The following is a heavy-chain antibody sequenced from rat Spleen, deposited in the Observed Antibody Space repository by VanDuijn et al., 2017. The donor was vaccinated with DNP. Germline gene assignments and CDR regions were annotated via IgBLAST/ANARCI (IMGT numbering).Heavy chain of an antibody. V-gene: IGHV5-46*01. CDR1: GFIFSSFP. J-gene: IGHJ1*01. CDR3: ARWSSSHWYFDF. D-gene: IGHD1-2*01. CDR2: ISTSGDST. Sequence: EVQLVESGGGLVQPGRSMKLSCVASGFIFSSFPMAWVRQAPTKGLEWVATISTSGDSTYYRDSVKGRFTISRDNAKSTLYLQINGLGSEDMATYYCARWSSSHWYFDFWGPGTMVTVSS.